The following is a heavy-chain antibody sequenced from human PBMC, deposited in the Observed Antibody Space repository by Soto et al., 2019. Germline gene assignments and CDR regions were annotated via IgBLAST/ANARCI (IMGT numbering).Heavy chain of an antibody. D-gene: IGHD1-7*01. V-gene: IGHV1-69*13. CDR3: ARWDWNYAADYYYGMDV. CDR1: GGTFSSYA. J-gene: IGHJ6*02. Sequence: GASVKVSCKASGGTFSSYAISWVRQAPGQGLEWMGGIIPIFGTANYAQKFQGRVTITADESTSTAYMELSSLRSEDTAVYYCARWDWNYAADYYYGMDVWGQGTTVTVSS. CDR2: IIPIFGTA.